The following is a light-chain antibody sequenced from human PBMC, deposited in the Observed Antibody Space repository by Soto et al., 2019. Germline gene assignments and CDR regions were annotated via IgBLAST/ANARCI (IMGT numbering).Light chain of an antibody. CDR1: QSVTSNY. CDR3: QHHGT. Sequence: EGVLTQSPGTLSLSPGERAILSCRASQSVTSNYLAWYQQKPGQAPRLLIHGASTRATGIPDRFSGSGSVTDFTLTISSLEREDFAVYYCQHHGTFGQGTKVEVK. CDR2: GAS. V-gene: IGKV3-20*01. J-gene: IGKJ1*01.